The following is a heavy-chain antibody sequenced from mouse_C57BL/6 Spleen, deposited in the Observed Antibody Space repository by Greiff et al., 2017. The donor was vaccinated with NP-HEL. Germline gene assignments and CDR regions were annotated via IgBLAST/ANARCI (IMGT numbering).Heavy chain of an antibody. CDR3: ARSTTVVARAMDY. CDR2: INPSTGGT. J-gene: IGHJ4*01. V-gene: IGHV1-42*01. CDR1: GYSFTGYY. D-gene: IGHD1-1*01. Sequence: EVQLQQSGPELVKPGASVKISCKASGYSFTGYYMNWVKQSPEKSLEWIGEINPSTGGTTYNQKFKAKATLTVDKSSSTAYMQLKSLTSEDSAVYYCARSTTVVARAMDYWGQGTSVTVSS.